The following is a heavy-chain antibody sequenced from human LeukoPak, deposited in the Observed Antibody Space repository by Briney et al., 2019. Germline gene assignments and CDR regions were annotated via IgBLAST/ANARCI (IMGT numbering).Heavy chain of an antibody. V-gene: IGHV1-69*13. CDR3: AREMATTSFDY. CDR2: IIPIFGPA. J-gene: IGHJ4*02. CDR1: GYTFTSYG. D-gene: IGHD5-24*01. Sequence: ASVKVSCKASGYTFTSYGISWVRQAPGQGLEWMGGIIPIFGPAKYAQKFQGRVTIDADDSTGTAYMELSSLRSDDTAVYYCAREMATTSFDYWGQGTLVTVSS.